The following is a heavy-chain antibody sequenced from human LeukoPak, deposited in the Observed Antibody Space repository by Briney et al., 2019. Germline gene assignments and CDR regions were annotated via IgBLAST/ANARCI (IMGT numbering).Heavy chain of an antibody. CDR3: ARAALTSVTAYYYYYYYMDV. V-gene: IGHV1-46*01. CDR2: INPNSGST. J-gene: IGHJ6*03. Sequence: ASVKVSCKASGYTFTGYYMHWVRQAPGQGLEWMGWINPNSGSTSYAQKFQGRVTMTRDTSTSTVYMELSSLRSEDTAVYYCARAALTSVTAYYYYYYYMDVWGKGTTVTVSS. D-gene: IGHD4-11*01. CDR1: GYTFTGYY.